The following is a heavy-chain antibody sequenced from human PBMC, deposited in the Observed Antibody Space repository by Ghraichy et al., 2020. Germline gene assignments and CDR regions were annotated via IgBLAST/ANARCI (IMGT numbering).Heavy chain of an antibody. CDR2: VGGGDDI. J-gene: IGHJ3*02. CDR1: GFTFSIYG. Sequence: GESLNNSCAASGFTFSIYGMSWVRQAQGKGLEWVSSVGGGDDIHYADSVKGRFTVSRDNSKNTVYLQMNRLRAEDSAIYYCAKDATNNNGVWDPFDIWGQGTMVTVSS. CDR3: AKDATNNNGVWDPFDI. D-gene: IGHD1/OR15-1a*01. V-gene: IGHV3-23*01.